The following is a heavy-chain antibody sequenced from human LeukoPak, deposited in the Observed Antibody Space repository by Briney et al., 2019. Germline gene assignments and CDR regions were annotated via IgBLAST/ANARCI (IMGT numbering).Heavy chain of an antibody. CDR3: AKSKGYYDSSGRLDY. V-gene: IGHV3-30*02. D-gene: IGHD3-22*01. CDR2: IRYDGSNK. J-gene: IGHJ4*02. CDR1: GFTFSSYG. Sequence: GGSLRLSCAASGFTFSSYGMHWVRQAPGKGLEWVAFIRYDGSNKYYADSVKGRFTISRDNSKNTLYLQMNSLRAEDTAVYYCAKSKGYYDSSGRLDYWGQGTLVTVSS.